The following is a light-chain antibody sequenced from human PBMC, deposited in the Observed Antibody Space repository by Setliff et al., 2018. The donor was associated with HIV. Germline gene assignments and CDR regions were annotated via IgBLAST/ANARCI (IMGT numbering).Light chain of an antibody. Sequence: QSALTQPPSVSGAPGQRITISCTGSSSNIGAGHDVHWYQHLPGTAPKLLIYRNNNRPSGVPDRLSGSKSGTSASLAITGLQAEDEADYYCQSYDRNLSVVFGGGTKVTVL. CDR3: QSYDRNLSVV. CDR2: RNN. CDR1: SSNIGAGHD. V-gene: IGLV1-40*01. J-gene: IGLJ2*01.